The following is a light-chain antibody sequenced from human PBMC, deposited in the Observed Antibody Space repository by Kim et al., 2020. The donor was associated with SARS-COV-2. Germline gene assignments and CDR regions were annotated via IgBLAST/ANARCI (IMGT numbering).Light chain of an antibody. CDR3: QAWDSSTPYVV. Sequence: SYELTQPPSVSVSPGQTASITCPGDKLGDKYACWYQQKPGQSPVLVIYQDSKRPSGIPERFSGSNSGNTATLTISGTQAMDEADYYCQAWDSSTPYVVFGGGTRLTVL. CDR1: KLGDKY. J-gene: IGLJ2*01. V-gene: IGLV3-1*01. CDR2: QDS.